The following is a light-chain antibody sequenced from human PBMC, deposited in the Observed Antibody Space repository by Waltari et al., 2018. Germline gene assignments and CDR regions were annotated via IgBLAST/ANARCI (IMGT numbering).Light chain of an antibody. CDR1: SSDIGAYHY. J-gene: IGLJ3*02. CDR2: DVG. V-gene: IGLV2-14*03. Sequence: QSALTQPASVSASPGQSITISCTGTSSDIGAYHYVSWYQQYPGKAPKLIIYDVGNRPSGVSNRFSGSKSGNTASLTISGLQVEDEADYYCCSHTSTRSWVFGGGTKLTVL. CDR3: CSHTSTRSWV.